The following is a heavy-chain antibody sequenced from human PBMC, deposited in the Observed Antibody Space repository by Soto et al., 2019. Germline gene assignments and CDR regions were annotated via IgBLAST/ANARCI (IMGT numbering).Heavy chain of an antibody. CDR2: ISYDGSNK. CDR1: GLTFSSYG. Sequence: GGSLRLSCAASGLTFSSYGMHWVRQAPGKGLEWVAVISYDGSNKYYADSVKGRFTISRDNSKNTLYLQMNSLRAEDTAVYYCAKAANCSGGSCRIYYYYYGMDVWGQGTTVTVSS. V-gene: IGHV3-30*18. J-gene: IGHJ6*02. D-gene: IGHD2-15*01. CDR3: AKAANCSGGSCRIYYYYYGMDV.